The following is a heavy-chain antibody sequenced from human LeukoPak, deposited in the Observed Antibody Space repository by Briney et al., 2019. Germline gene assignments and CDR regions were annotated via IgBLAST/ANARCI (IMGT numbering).Heavy chain of an antibody. CDR1: GFTFSSYW. Sequence: GGSLRLSCAASGFTFSSYWMTWVRQAPGKGLEWVANTRGDGSERFYVGYLKGRFTISRDNAKNSLYLQMNSLRVDDTAVYYCVREGPPQGRPWSGWYPFDFWGQGILVTVSS. V-gene: IGHV3-7*01. CDR2: TRGDGSER. D-gene: IGHD3-3*01. CDR3: VREGPPQGRPWSGWYPFDF. J-gene: IGHJ4*02.